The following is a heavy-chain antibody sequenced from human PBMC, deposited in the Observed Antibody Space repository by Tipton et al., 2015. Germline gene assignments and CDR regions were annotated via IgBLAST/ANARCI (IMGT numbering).Heavy chain of an antibody. V-gene: IGHV4-59*01. CDR1: GGSISSYY. Sequence: TLSLTCTVSGGSISSYYWNWVRQSPGKGLEWIGYIYSSATTSYSSALRSRVTISVDTSKNQFSLNLRSVTAADTAVYYCAREVWYYDSSGYDYWGQGTLVTVSS. CDR2: IYSSATT. D-gene: IGHD3-22*01. CDR3: AREVWYYDSSGYDY. J-gene: IGHJ4*02.